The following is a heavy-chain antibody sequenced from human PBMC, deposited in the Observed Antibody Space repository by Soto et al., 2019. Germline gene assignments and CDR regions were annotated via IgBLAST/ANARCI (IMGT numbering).Heavy chain of an antibody. V-gene: IGHV4-30-4*01. CDR3: AKDFLQDWGQDYYHGMDV. Sequence: SETLSLTCTVSGGSISSGGYFWSWIRQPPGKGLEWIGYFYYGGSPYYNPSLRSRLTISVDTSKNQFSLNLSSVIAEDTALYYCAKDFLQDWGQDYYHGMDVWGQGTTVTVSS. CDR2: FYYGGSP. J-gene: IGHJ6*02. CDR1: GGSISSGGYF. D-gene: IGHD7-27*01.